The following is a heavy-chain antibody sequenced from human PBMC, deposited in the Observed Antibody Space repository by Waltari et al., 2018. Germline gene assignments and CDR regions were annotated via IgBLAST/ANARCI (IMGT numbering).Heavy chain of an antibody. J-gene: IGHJ3*02. V-gene: IGHV4-59*01. CDR3: ARDLAVAGTFDI. CDR1: GCSISSYY. D-gene: IGHD6-19*01. CDR2: IYYSGST. Sequence: QVQLQESGPGLVKPSEPLSLTCTVSGCSISSYYWSWIRQPPGKGLEWIGYIYYSGSTNYNPSIKSRVTISVDTSKNQCSLKLSSVTAADTAVYYCARDLAVAGTFDIWGQGTMVTVSS.